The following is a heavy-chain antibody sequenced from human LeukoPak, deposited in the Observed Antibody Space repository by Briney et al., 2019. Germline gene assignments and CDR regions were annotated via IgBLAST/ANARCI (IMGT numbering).Heavy chain of an antibody. CDR1: GFSVSSNW. CDR3: ARDFVDITMIVVVTNYYYYGMDV. Sequence: GGSLRLSCVASGFSVSSNWMHWVRQAPGKGLVWVSRINADGSNTYYADSARGRFTISRDNSKNTLYLQMNSLRAEDTAVYYCARDFVDITMIVVVTNYYYYGMDVWGQGTTVTVSS. J-gene: IGHJ6*02. V-gene: IGHV3-74*01. CDR2: INADGSNT. D-gene: IGHD3-22*01.